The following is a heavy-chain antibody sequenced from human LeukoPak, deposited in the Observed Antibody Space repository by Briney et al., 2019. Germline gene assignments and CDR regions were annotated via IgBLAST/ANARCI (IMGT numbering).Heavy chain of an antibody. CDR2: ISNSYT. V-gene: IGHV3-11*06. Sequence: LSLTCTVSGGSISSYYWSWIRQAPGKGLEWISYISNSYTKYADSVKGRFTISRDNAKNSLYLQMNSLRAEDTAVYYCARMNWGNWGQGTLVTVSS. CDR1: GGSISSYY. CDR3: ARMNWGN. D-gene: IGHD7-27*01. J-gene: IGHJ4*02.